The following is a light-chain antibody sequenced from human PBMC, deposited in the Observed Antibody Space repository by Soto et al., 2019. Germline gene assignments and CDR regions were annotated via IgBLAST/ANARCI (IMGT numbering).Light chain of an antibody. Sequence: QSVLTQPPSASGTPGQRVTISCSGSNSNIGSHTVNWYQQLPGTAPKLLIYTDNQRPSGVPDRFSDSKSGTSASLAISRLQSEDEAEYYCAAWDHSRQAWVFGGGTKVTVL. CDR3: AAWDHSRQAWV. CDR2: TDN. V-gene: IGLV1-44*01. CDR1: NSNIGSHT. J-gene: IGLJ3*02.